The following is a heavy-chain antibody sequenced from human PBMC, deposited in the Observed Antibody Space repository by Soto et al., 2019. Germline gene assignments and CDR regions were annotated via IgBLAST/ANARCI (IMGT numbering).Heavy chain of an antibody. V-gene: IGHV4-30-4*01. CDR3: XRDRRWLPRGPNNWLDL. CDR2: IYYDGNS. CDR1: GGSINSGDYY. D-gene: IGHD5-12*01. Sequence: SETLSLTCTVSGGSINSGDYYWTWVRQPPGKGLEWIGYIYYDGNSQYNPSLKSRVTMSIDTSKNQFSLNLSSVTAADTAVYYCXRDRRWLPRGPNNWLDLWGQGTQVTVSS. J-gene: IGHJ5*02.